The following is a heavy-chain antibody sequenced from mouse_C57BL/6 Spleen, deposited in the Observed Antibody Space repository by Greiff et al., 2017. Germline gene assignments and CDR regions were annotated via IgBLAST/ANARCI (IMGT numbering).Heavy chain of an antibody. Sequence: VKLQQPGAELVMPGASVKLSCKASGYTFTSYWMHWVKQRPGQGLEWIGEIDPSDSYTNYNQKFKGKSTLTVDKSSSTAYLQLSSLTSEDSAVYYCARGDTTAPDYWGQGTTLTVSS. V-gene: IGHV1-69*01. J-gene: IGHJ2*01. CDR1: GYTFTSYW. CDR3: ARGDTTAPDY. CDR2: IDPSDSYT. D-gene: IGHD1-2*01.